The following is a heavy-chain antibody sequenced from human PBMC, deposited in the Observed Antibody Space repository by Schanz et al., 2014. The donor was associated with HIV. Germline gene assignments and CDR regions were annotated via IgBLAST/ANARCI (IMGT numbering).Heavy chain of an antibody. V-gene: IGHV3-30*03. CDR1: GFTFDSYG. D-gene: IGHD4-17*01. J-gene: IGHJ4*02. Sequence: VQLVESGGGVVQPGRSLRLSCAASGFTFDSYGIHWVRQAPGKGLEWVAVISYDGSNKKYADSVKGRFTISRDNSKNTVYLQAKSLRPEDTAVYGCARQGLRFSFWLDYWGQGTPVTVS. CDR3: ARQGLRFSFWLDY. CDR2: ISYDGSNK.